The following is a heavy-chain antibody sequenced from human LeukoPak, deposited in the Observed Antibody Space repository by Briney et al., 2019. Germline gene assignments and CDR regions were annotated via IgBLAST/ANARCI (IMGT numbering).Heavy chain of an antibody. CDR1: VGSLSGHF. Sequence: PDTLSLTSTVSVGSLSGHFWSWFRRPPRTGLENIGYIHSSGSTNYNPSHPRRVTASLQMSKNKFPLILNSVPAADTTGFYCTRVPGDTGWYNFDFWGQGILVTVSS. V-gene: IGHV4-59*11. CDR3: TRVPGDTGWYNFDF. J-gene: IGHJ4*02. CDR2: IHSSGST. D-gene: IGHD6-19*01.